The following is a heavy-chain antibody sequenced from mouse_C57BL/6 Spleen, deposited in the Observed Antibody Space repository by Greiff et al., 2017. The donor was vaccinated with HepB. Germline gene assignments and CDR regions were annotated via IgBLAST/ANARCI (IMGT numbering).Heavy chain of an antibody. Sequence: QVQLKQPGAELVKPGASVKLSCKASGYTFTSYWMPWVKQRPGQGLEWIGMIHPNSGSTNYNDNVKSQATLSVDKSSSTAYMQLSSLTSEDSAVYYCARPFYYYGSSSYYWGQGTTLTVSS. CDR3: ARPFYYYGSSSYY. CDR2: IHPNSGST. D-gene: IGHD1-1*01. CDR1: GYTFTSYW. V-gene: IGHV1-64*01. J-gene: IGHJ2*01.